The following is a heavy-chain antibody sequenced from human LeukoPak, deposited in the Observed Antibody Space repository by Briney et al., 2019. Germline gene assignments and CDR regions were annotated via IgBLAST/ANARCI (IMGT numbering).Heavy chain of an antibody. CDR2: ISASGTGT. CDR1: GFTFGSYA. CDR3: AKHGDTAMWLDY. D-gene: IGHD5-18*01. J-gene: IGHJ4*02. Sequence: PGGSLRLSCAASGFTFGSYAMSWVRQAPGKGLEWVSAISASGTGTYYADSVKGRFTISRDSSKNTLNLQMNSLRAEDTAVYYCAKHGDTAMWLDYWGQGTLVTVSS. V-gene: IGHV3-23*01.